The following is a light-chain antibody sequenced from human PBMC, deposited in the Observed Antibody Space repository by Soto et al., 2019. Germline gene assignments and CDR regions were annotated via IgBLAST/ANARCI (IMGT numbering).Light chain of an antibody. CDR1: QSVSAN. CDR2: GAS. J-gene: IGKJ2*01. CDR3: QQYNTWPYT. Sequence: EIVMTQSPATLSVSPGERATLSCRASQSVSANLAWYQHKPGQAPRLLIYGASTRATSIPAGFSGRGSGTEFTLTISSLQSEDFAVYFCQQYNTWPYTFGQGTKLEIK. V-gene: IGKV3-15*01.